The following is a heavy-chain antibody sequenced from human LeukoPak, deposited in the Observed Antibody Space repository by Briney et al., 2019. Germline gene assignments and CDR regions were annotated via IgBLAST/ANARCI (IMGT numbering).Heavy chain of an antibody. Sequence: PSETLSLTCAVYGGSFSGYYWSWIRQPPGKGLEWIGEINHSGSTNYNPSLKSRVTISVDTSKNQFSLKLSSVTAADTAVYHCARAPLYYYDFWSGPDYWGQGTLVTVSS. CDR3: ARAPLYYYDFWSGPDY. CDR2: INHSGST. CDR1: GGSFSGYY. J-gene: IGHJ4*02. D-gene: IGHD3-3*01. V-gene: IGHV4-34*01.